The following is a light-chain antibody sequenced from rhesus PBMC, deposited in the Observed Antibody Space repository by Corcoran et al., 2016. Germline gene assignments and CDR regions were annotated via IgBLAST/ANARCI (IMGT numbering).Light chain of an antibody. V-gene: IGKV1-22*01. CDR1: QGISRW. CDR2: GAS. CDR3: LQYNSSPYS. J-gene: IGKJ2*01. Sequence: DIQMTQSPSSLSASVGDTVTISCQASQGISRWLAWYQQKPGKAPKLLIYGASSLQSGVPSRFSGSGTGTDLPLTSISLQPEDFATYCCLQYNSSPYSFGQGTKVEIK.